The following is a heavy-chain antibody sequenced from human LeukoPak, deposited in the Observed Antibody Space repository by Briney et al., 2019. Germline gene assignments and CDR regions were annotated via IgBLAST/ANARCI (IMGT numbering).Heavy chain of an antibody. J-gene: IGHJ4*02. CDR1: GFTFSAYA. D-gene: IGHD3-10*01. V-gene: IGHV3-23*01. CDR3: GKSWGSGTYTFDY. Sequence: GGSLRLSCATTGFTFSAYAMSWVRQAPEKGLEWVATITGAGDATYHAASVMGRFTVSRDNSKNTLSLQMSSLRGEDTAVYYCGKSWGSGTYTFDYWGQGILVTVSS. CDR2: ITGAGDAT.